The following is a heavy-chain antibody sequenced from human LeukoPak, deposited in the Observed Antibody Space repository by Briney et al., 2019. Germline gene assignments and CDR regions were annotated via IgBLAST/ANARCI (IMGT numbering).Heavy chain of an antibody. V-gene: IGHV3-48*02. D-gene: IGHD3-22*01. CDR3: ARDIIHRSGFYRSALDI. CDR1: GFTLSSYT. J-gene: IGHJ3*02. Sequence: PGGSLRLSCAASGFTLSSYTMNWVRQAPGKGMEWDSYITSTSIKYYADSVKGRFTISRDNAKNSLHLQMNSLRDEDTAVYYCARDIIHRSGFYRSALDIWGQGTMVTVSS. CDR2: ITSTSIK.